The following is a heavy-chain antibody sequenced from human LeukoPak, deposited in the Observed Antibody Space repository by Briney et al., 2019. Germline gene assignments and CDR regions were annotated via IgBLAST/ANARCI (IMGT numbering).Heavy chain of an antibody. D-gene: IGHD5-24*01. J-gene: IGHJ3*02. CDR3: ARGAEMASTGAFDI. Sequence: PGGSLRLSCAASGFTFSSYDMHWVRQATGKGLEWVSAIGTAGDTYYPGSVKGRFTISRENAKNSLYLQMNSLRAGDTAVYYCARGAEMASTGAFDIWGQGTMVTVSS. V-gene: IGHV3-13*04. CDR1: GFTFSSYD. CDR2: IGTAGDT.